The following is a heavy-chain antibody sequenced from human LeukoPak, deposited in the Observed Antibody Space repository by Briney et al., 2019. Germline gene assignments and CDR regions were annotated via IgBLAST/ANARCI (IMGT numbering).Heavy chain of an antibody. D-gene: IGHD3-10*01. CDR1: GFTFSDYW. CDR2: ISYDGGGA. J-gene: IGHJ4*02. CDR3: VRNMVRGVVYFDS. V-gene: IGHV3-74*01. Sequence: GGSLRLSCAASGFTFSDYWMHWVRQTPGKGLVWVSRISYDGGGANYADSVKGRFTISRDNAKNTLYLQMNSLRVEDTAVYYCVRNMVRGVVYFDSWGQGALVTVSS.